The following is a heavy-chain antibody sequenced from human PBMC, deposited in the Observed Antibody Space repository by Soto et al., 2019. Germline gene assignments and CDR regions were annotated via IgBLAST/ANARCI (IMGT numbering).Heavy chain of an antibody. D-gene: IGHD3-3*01. CDR1: GYSFTSYW. Sequence: PGESLKISCKGSGYSFTSYWIGWVRQMPGKGLEWMGIIYPGDSDTRYSPSFQGQVTISADKSISTAYLQWSSLKASDTAMYYCARHFRSDFWSGSRARNWFDPWGQGTLVTVSS. V-gene: IGHV5-51*01. CDR3: ARHFRSDFWSGSRARNWFDP. CDR2: IYPGDSDT. J-gene: IGHJ5*02.